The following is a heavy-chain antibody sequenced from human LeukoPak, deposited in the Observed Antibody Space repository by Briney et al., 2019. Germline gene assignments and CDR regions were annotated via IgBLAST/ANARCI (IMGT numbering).Heavy chain of an antibody. D-gene: IGHD1-26*01. Sequence: GGSLRLACAASGFTFSSYAMHWVRQAPGKGLEWVALISYDESYRYYADSVKGRFTISRDNSKNTLYLQMNSLRADDTAVYYCARVQWELLYPDYWGQGTLVTVSS. CDR2: ISYDESYR. CDR3: ARVQWELLYPDY. J-gene: IGHJ4*02. CDR1: GFTFSSYA. V-gene: IGHV3-30-3*01.